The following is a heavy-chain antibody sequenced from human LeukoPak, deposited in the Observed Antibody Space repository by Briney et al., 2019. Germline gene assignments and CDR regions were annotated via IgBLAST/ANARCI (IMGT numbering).Heavy chain of an antibody. V-gene: IGHV3-30*02. D-gene: IGHD6-6*01. J-gene: IGHJ4*02. Sequence: PGGSLRLSCAASGFTFSSYSMNWVRQAPGKGLEWVAFIRYDGGEQYYADSVKGRFTISRDNSKDTLYLQMNSLRPEDTAVYYCTKESSPGDYWGQGTLVTVSS. CDR1: GFTFSSYS. CDR2: IRYDGGEQ. CDR3: TKESSPGDY.